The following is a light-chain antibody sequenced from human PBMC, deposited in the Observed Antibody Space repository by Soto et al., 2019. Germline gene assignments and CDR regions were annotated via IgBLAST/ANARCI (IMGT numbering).Light chain of an antibody. Sequence: EIVLTQSPATLSLSPVERATLSCRASQSIGLAIAWYQHKPGQAPRLLIFDASQRATGIPARFRGSGSGTDFTLSISSLEPEDFAVYYCQQHTDRPPWTFGQGTKVDIK. CDR3: QQHTDRPPWT. CDR2: DAS. J-gene: IGKJ1*01. V-gene: IGKV3-11*01. CDR1: QSIGLA.